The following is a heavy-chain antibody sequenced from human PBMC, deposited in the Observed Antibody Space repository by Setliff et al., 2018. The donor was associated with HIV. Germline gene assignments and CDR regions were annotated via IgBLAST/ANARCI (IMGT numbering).Heavy chain of an antibody. CDR1: GYTFPDYY. CDR2: IDPDRGDT. J-gene: IGHJ4*02. Sequence: GASVKVSCKVSGYTFPDYYMQWVRQAPGKGLEWMGLIDPDRGDTVYAEKFQGRVSITADRSIDIAYMKLSNLRSEDTAVYYCARDTELAYVDYWGQGTLVTVSS. D-gene: IGHD4-4*01. V-gene: IGHV1-69-2*01. CDR3: ARDTELAYVDY.